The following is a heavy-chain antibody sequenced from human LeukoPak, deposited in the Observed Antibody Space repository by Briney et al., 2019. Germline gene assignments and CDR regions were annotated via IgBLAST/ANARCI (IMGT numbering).Heavy chain of an antibody. D-gene: IGHD5-12*01. V-gene: IGHV4-38-2*02. Sequence: SETLSLTCTVSGYSISSGYYWGWIRQPPGKGLEWIGSIYHSGSTYYNPSLKSRVTISVDTSKNQFSLKLSSVTAADTAVYYCASWEGGYAFFDYWGQGTLVTVSS. J-gene: IGHJ4*02. CDR1: GYSISSGYY. CDR3: ASWEGGYAFFDY. CDR2: IYHSGST.